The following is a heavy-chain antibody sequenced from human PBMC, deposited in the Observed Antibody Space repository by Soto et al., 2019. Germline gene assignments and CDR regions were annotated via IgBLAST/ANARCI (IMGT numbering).Heavy chain of an antibody. J-gene: IGHJ4*02. V-gene: IGHV2-5*01. CDR2: ISWKDDK. D-gene: IGHD1-26*01. CDR3: AHRYGGNYYRWYFDS. CDR1: GFSLTTSGAG. Sequence: QITLKESGPTLVKPTQTLTLTSTYSGFSLTTSGAGVGWIRQPPGKALEWLALISWKDDKRYNPGLESRLTITKDTSKNKVILTLTNMDPVDTATYFCAHRYGGNYYRWYFDSWGQGTLVTVSS.